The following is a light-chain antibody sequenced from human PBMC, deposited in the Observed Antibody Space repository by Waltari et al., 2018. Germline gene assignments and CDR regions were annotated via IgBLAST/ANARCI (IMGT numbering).Light chain of an antibody. V-gene: IGKV1-39*01. CDR3: QQTYTTPRT. J-gene: IGKJ1*01. Sequence: DIQMTQSPSSLSASVEDRVTIPCRASPKISSYLNWYQQKPGTAPRLLIYDASRLQSGVPSRFSGSGSGTDFTLTISSLQPEDFGTYYCQQTYTTPRTFGQGTKVETK. CDR2: DAS. CDR1: PKISSY.